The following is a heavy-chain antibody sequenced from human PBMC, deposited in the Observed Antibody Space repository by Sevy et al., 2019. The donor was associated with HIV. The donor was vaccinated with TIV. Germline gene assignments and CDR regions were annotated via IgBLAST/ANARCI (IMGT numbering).Heavy chain of an antibody. D-gene: IGHD6-13*01. CDR1: GGSISSSNW. V-gene: IGHV4-4*02. CDR3: ARGGPYSSSLYFDL. CDR2: IYRSGST. Sequence: SETLSLTCAVSGGSISSSNWWSWVRQPPGKGLEWIGEIYRSGSTNYNPSLKSRVTISVDKSKNQFSLKLSSVTAADTAVYYCARGGPYSSSLYFDLWGRDTLVTVSS. J-gene: IGHJ2*01.